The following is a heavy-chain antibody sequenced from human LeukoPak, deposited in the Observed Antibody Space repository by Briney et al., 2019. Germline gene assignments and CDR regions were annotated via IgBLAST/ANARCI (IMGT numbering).Heavy chain of an antibody. D-gene: IGHD3-10*01. J-gene: IGHJ5*02. CDR3: ARGQLMVRGVILRYNWFDP. V-gene: IGHV4-34*01. Sequence: PSETLSLTCAVYGGSFSGYYWSWIRQPPGKGLEWIGEINHSGSTNYNPSLKSRVTISEDTSKNQFSLKLSSVTAADTAVYYCARGQLMVRGVILRYNWFDPWGQGTLVTVSS. CDR2: INHSGST. CDR1: GGSFSGYY.